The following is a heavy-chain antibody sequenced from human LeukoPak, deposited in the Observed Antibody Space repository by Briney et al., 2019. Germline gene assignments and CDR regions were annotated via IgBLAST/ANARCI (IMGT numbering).Heavy chain of an antibody. Sequence: PGRSLRLSCAASGFTFSSYGMHWVRQAPGKGLEWVAVIWYDGSNKYYTDSVKGRFTISRDNSKNTLYLQMNSLRAEDTAVYYCARGRYSPDYWGQGTLVTVSS. V-gene: IGHV3-33*01. CDR1: GFTFSSYG. J-gene: IGHJ4*02. CDR3: ARGRYSPDY. D-gene: IGHD2-15*01. CDR2: IWYDGSNK.